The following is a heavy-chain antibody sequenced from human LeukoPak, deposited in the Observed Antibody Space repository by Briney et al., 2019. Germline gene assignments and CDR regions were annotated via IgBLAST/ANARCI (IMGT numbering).Heavy chain of an antibody. Sequence: PGGSLTLSCAATGFTFSNFGVSGVPQAPGKGREWVQAIDRGGRYKFYADSVRGRFTISRDNSKITLYLKMNRVRGNDAAVLWCAKRKGVRGRTSVLEFWGEGTVVPLSS. CDR2: IDRGGRYK. J-gene: IGHJ4*02. CDR3: AKRKGVRGRTSVLEF. V-gene: IGHV3-23*05. CDR1: GFTFSNFG. D-gene: IGHD1-1*01.